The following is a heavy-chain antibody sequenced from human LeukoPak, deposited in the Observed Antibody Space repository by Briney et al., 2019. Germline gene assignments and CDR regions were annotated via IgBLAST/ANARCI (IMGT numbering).Heavy chain of an antibody. J-gene: IGHJ4*02. Sequence: SETLSLTCAVYGGSFSGYYWSWIRHPPGKGLEWIGEINHSGSTNYNPSLKSRVTISVDTSKNQFSLKLSSVTAADTAVYYCARHTAAAGGYWGQGTLVTVSS. V-gene: IGHV4-34*01. CDR1: GGSFSGYY. CDR3: ARHTAAAGGY. D-gene: IGHD6-13*01. CDR2: INHSGST.